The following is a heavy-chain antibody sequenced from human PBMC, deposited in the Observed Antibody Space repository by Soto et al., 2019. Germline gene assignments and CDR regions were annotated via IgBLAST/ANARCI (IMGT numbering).Heavy chain of an antibody. J-gene: IGHJ4*02. V-gene: IGHV1-2*02. D-gene: IGHD3-22*01. CDR1: GYTFTGYY. CDR2: INPNNGDT. Sequence: QVQLVQSGAAVKRPGASVKVSCKASGYTFTGYYIYWLRQAPGQGLEWMGWINPNNGDTNYAQKFQGRVTMTRDSSISTAYLEPSRLRSDDTAIYYCARLKSYYDSRGSSDYWGQGTLVTVSS. CDR3: ARLKSYYDSRGSSDY.